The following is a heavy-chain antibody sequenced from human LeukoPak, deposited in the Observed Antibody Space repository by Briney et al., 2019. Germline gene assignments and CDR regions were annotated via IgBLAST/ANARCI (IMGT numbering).Heavy chain of an antibody. V-gene: IGHV3-33*08. D-gene: IGHD3-22*01. CDR2: IWYDGSNK. CDR1: GFTFSSYA. Sequence: GGSLRLSCAASGFTFSSYAMSWVRQAPGKGLEWVAVIWYDGSNKYYADSVKGRFTISRDNSKNTLYLQMNSLRAEDTAVYYCARPNFYYDSDAFDIWGQGTMVTVSS. CDR3: ARPNFYYDSDAFDI. J-gene: IGHJ3*02.